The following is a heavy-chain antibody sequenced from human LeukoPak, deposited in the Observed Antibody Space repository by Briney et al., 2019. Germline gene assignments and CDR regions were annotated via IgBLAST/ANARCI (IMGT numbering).Heavy chain of an antibody. CDR2: IYSGGST. CDR1: GFTVSNNY. D-gene: IGHD3-3*01. CDR3: ARYDFWSGCDY. V-gene: IGHV3-53*01. J-gene: IGHJ4*02. Sequence: GGSLRLSCAASGFTVSNNYMSWVRQAPGKGLEWVSIIYSGGSTYYADSVRGRFTISRDNSNNTLYLQMNGLRADDTAVYYCARYDFWSGCDYWGQGTLVTVSS.